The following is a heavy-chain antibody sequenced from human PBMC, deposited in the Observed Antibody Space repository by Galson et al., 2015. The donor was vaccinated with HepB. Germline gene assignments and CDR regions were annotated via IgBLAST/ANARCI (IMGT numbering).Heavy chain of an antibody. CDR3: ARGMGIAAAEGAFRDSDYCYGMDV. CDR1: GFTSASYS. D-gene: IGHD6-13*01. V-gene: IGHV3-48*01. Sequence: CPSLACGASGFTSASYSMNWSPSTRGEGLEWASYITRSTCTISLAVPGQGSFTLYRDNDKNSLYLKMNTLGAEDTAVYYCARGMGIAAAEGAFRDSDYCYGMDVWGQGTTVTVSS. J-gene: IGHJ6*02. CDR2: ITRSTCTI.